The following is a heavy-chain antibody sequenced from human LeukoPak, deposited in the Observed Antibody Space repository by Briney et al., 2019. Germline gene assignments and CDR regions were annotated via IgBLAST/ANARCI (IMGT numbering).Heavy chain of an antibody. CDR2: ISSSSSYI. CDR3: ARPRYSSGWSDFDY. CDR1: GFTFSRHS. J-gene: IGHJ4*02. V-gene: IGHV3-21*01. Sequence: PGGSLRLSCAASGFTFSRHSINWVRQAPGKGLEWVSSISSSSSYIYYADSVKGRFTISRGNAKNSLYLQMNSLRAEDTAVYYCARPRYSSGWSDFDYWGQGTLVTVSS. D-gene: IGHD6-19*01.